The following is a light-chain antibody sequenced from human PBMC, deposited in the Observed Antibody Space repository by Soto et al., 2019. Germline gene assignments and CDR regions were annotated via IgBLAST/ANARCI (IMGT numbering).Light chain of an antibody. J-gene: IGLJ2*01. CDR3: CSDTVGDKVI. CDR2: EVD. V-gene: IGLV2-8*01. CDR1: RYDVGGYNY. Sequence: QSALTQPPSVSGSPGQSVTMSCTGTRYDVGGYNYVSWYQQHPGKAPKVIIYEVDKRPSGVPDRFTGSKAGYTASLNVAGLLAEDEGDYFCCSDTVGDKVIFGGGTKLTVL.